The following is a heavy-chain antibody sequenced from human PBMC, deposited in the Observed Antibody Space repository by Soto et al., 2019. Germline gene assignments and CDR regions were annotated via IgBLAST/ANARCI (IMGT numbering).Heavy chain of an antibody. CDR2: ISWDGDST. Sequence: LRLSCAASGFTFDDYAMHWVRQAPGKGLEWVSLISWDGDSTYYADSVKGRFTISRDNNKNFLYLQMTSLRPADAALYYCAKDSQGVEAAGTGYYFDHWGQGTPVTVS. J-gene: IGHJ4*02. CDR1: GFTFDDYA. CDR3: AKDSQGVEAAGTGYYFDH. D-gene: IGHD6-13*01. V-gene: IGHV3-43D*04.